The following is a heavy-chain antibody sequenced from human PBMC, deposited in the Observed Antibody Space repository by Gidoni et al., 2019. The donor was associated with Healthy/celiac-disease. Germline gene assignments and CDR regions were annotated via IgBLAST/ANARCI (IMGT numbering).Heavy chain of an antibody. Sequence: QVQLQESGPGLVKPSETLSLTCTVPGYSISSGYYWGWIRQPPGKGLEWIGSSYHSGSTDYNPSLKSRVTISVDTSKNQFSLKLSSVTAADTAVYYCARVGFSSGNIDYWGQGTLVTVSS. CDR3: ARVGFSSGNIDY. CDR1: GYSISSGYY. D-gene: IGHD3-3*01. V-gene: IGHV4-38-2*02. CDR2: SYHSGST. J-gene: IGHJ4*02.